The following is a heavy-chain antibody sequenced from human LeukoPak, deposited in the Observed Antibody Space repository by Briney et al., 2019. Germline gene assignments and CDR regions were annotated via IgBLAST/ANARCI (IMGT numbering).Heavy chain of an antibody. D-gene: IGHD6-19*01. CDR2: INHSGST. CDR3: ARGLGGGSGWYR. J-gene: IGHJ4*02. V-gene: IGHV4-39*07. Sequence: SETLSLTCTVSGGAISSGGYYWSWIRQPPGKGLEWIGEINHSGSTNYNPSLKSRVTISVDTSKNQFSLKLSSVTAADTAVYYCARGLGGGSGWYRWGQGTLVTVSS. CDR1: GGAISSGGYY.